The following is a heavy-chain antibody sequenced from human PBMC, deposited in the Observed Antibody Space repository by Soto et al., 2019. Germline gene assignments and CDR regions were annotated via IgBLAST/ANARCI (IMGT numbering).Heavy chain of an antibody. D-gene: IGHD6-6*01. V-gene: IGHV4-59*08. CDR2: IYYSGST. CDR3: ARHSIVGSSSKRNAFDI. CDR1: GGSISSYY. J-gene: IGHJ3*02. Sequence: SETLSLTCTVSGGSISSYYWSWIRQPPGKGLEWIGYIYYSGSTNYNPSLKSRVTISVDTSKNQFSLKLSSVTAADTAVYYCARHSIVGSSSKRNAFDIWGQGTMVTVSS.